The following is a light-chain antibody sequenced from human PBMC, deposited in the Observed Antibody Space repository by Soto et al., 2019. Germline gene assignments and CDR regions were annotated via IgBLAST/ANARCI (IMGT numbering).Light chain of an antibody. CDR1: SGHSTYI. CDR3: ETWDSNIRV. Sequence: QLVLTQSSSASASLGSSVKLTCTLSSGHSTYIIAWHQQQPGKAPRYLMKVAGGGTYNKGSGVPDRFSGSSSGADRYFTISNLQSEDEADYYCETWDSNIRVFGGGTKVTVL. V-gene: IGLV4-60*03. CDR2: VAGGGTY. J-gene: IGLJ3*02.